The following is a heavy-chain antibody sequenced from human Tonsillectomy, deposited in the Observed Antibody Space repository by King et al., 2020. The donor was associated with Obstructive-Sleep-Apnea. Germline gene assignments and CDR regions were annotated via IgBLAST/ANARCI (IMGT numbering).Heavy chain of an antibody. D-gene: IGHD6-13*01. CDR1: GYTFSSAE. V-gene: IGHV1-8*01. CDR2: MNPNSGNT. CDR3: ARGSSRSLDI. Sequence: VQLVESGAEVQKPGASVKVSCKASGYTFSSAEIHWVRQAPGQGLEWMGWMNPNSGNTAYVQKFQGRVTMTRNPSINTAYMELSSLRSTDTAVYFCARGSSRSLDIWGQGTLVTVS. J-gene: IGHJ4*02.